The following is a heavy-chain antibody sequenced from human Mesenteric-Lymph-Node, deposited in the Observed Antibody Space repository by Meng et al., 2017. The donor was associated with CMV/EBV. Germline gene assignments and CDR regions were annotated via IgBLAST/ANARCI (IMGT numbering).Heavy chain of an antibody. D-gene: IGHD3-22*01. V-gene: IGHV4-39*07. CDR1: GGSISSSSYY. CDR2: IYYSGST. J-gene: IGHJ3*02. CDR3: ARGPITMIVDGSAFDI. Sequence: SETLSLTCTVSGGSISSSSYYWGWIRQPPGKGLEWIGSIYYSGSTYYNPSLKSRVTISVDTSKNQFSLKPSSVTAADTAVYYCARGPITMIVDGSAFDIWGQGTMVTVSS.